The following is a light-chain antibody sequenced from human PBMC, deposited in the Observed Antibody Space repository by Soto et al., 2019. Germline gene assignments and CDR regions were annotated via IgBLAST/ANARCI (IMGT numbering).Light chain of an antibody. V-gene: IGKV1-5*03. Sequence: DIQMTQSPSTLSASVGDRVTITCRASQSISSLLAWYQQKPGRAPTLLIYKASTLERGVPSRFSGSTSGTEFTLTISSLQPDDFASYYCQQYNSYPLTFGQGTRLEIK. J-gene: IGKJ5*01. CDR2: KAS. CDR1: QSISSL. CDR3: QQYNSYPLT.